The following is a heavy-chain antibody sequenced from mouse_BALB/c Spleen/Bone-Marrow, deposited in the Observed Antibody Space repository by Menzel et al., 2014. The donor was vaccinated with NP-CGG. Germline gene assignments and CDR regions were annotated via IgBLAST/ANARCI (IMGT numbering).Heavy chain of an antibody. CDR3: TPWLRRGYWYFDV. CDR2: IRSKANNHAT. Sequence: EVKLQESGGGLVQPGGSMKLSCAASGFTLSDAWMDWVRQSPEKGLEWVAEIRSKANNHATYYAESVKGRFTISRDDSKSSVYLQMNSSRAEDTGIYYCTPWLRRGYWYFDVWGAGTTVTVSS. CDR1: GFTLSDAW. D-gene: IGHD2-2*01. V-gene: IGHV6-6*01. J-gene: IGHJ1*01.